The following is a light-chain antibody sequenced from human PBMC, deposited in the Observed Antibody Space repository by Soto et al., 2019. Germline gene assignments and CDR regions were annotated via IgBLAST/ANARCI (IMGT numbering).Light chain of an antibody. V-gene: IGKV1-27*01. J-gene: IGKJ1*01. CDR2: AAS. CDR1: QGISNY. CDR3: QKYLSAPQT. Sequence: DIPMTQSPSSLSASVGDRVTISCRASQGISNYLAWYQQKPGEVPKLLIYAASTLQSGVPSRFSGSGSGTDFTLTISSLQPEDVATYYCQKYLSAPQTFGQGTKVEIK.